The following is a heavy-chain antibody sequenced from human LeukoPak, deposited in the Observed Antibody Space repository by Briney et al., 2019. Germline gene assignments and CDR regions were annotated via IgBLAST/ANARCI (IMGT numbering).Heavy chain of an antibody. V-gene: IGHV1-18*01. J-gene: IGHJ5*02. CDR3: ARELPSFREFDP. CDR1: GYTFTSYG. CDR2: ISAYNGNT. Sequence: GGSLRLSCAASGYTFTSYGISWVRQAPGQGLEWMGWISAYNGNTNYAQKLQGRVTMTTDTSTSTAYMELRSLRSDDTAVYYCARELPSFREFDPWGQGTLVTVSS.